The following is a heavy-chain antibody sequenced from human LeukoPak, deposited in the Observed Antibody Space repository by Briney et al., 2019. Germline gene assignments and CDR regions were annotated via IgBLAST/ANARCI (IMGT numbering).Heavy chain of an antibody. Sequence: GGSLRLSCAASGFTFDDYAMHWVRQAPGKGLEWVSGISWNSGSIGYADSVKGRFTISRDNAKNSLYLQMNSLRAEDTALYYCAKDKGYSSSWSYFDYWGQGTLLTVSS. CDR2: ISWNSGSI. D-gene: IGHD6-13*01. J-gene: IGHJ4*02. CDR3: AKDKGYSSSWSYFDY. CDR1: GFTFDDYA. V-gene: IGHV3-9*01.